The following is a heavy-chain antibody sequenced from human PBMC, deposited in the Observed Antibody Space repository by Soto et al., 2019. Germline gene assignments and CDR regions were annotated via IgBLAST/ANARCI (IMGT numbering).Heavy chain of an antibody. V-gene: IGHV3-23*01. CDR1: GFTFSSYA. D-gene: IGHD3-22*01. J-gene: IGHJ2*01. Sequence: EVQLLESGGGLVQPGGSLRLSCAASGFTFSSYAMSWVRQAPGKGLEWVSAISGSGGSTYYADSVKGRFTISRDNSKNTLYLQMNGLRAEDTAVYYCAKRPADDRSGYYDWYFDLWGRGTLVTVSS. CDR2: ISGSGGST. CDR3: AKRPADDRSGYYDWYFDL.